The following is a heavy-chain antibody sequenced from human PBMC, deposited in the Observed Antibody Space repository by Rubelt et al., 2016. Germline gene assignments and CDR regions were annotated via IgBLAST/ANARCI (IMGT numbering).Heavy chain of an antibody. D-gene: IGHD6-6*01. CDR3: ARGGIAARPGY. V-gene: IGHV4-39*07. CDR2: IYYIGST. CDR1: GGSISSSSYY. J-gene: IGHJ4*02. Sequence: QLQLQESGPGLVKPSETLSLTCTVSGGSISSSSYYWGWIRQPPGKGLEWIGSIYYIGSTYYNPSLKSRVTISVDTSKNQFSLKLSSVSAADTAVYYCARGGIAARPGYWGQGTLVTVSS.